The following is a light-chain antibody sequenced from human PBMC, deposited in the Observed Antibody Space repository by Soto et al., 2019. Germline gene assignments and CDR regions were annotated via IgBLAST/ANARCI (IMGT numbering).Light chain of an antibody. CDR2: AAS. J-gene: IGKJ4*01. CDR3: QQLRMYPST. Sequence: IQLTQSPSSLSASVGGRVTITCRASQDIAIYLAWYQQKPGEAPKLLIYAASTLYGGVPSRFRGSGSGTDFALTITSLQAEDFATYYCQQLRMYPSTFGGGTKVEIK. CDR1: QDIAIY. V-gene: IGKV1-9*01.